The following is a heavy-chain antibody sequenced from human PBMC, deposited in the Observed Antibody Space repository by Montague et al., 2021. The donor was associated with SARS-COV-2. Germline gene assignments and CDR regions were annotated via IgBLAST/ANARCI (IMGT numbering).Heavy chain of an antibody. J-gene: IGHJ4*02. Sequence: SETLSLTCTVSGGSISSTTYYWGWIRQPPGKGLEWIGSIYYSGTTYYNPSLKGRVTMSIDTSKYQFSLKLRSVTAAETAVFYCATIAETGTEGGIDYWGQGALVTVSS. V-gene: IGHV4-39*01. D-gene: IGHD6-19*01. CDR1: GGSISSTTYY. CDR2: IYYSGTT. CDR3: ATIAETGTEGGIDY.